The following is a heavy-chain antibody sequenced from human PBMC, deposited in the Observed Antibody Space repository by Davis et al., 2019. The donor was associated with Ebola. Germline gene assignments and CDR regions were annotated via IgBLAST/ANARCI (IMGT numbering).Heavy chain of an antibody. CDR2: IIPIFGTA. CDR1: GGTFSSYA. CDR3: AQKIPRYCSSTSCYGASYYGMDV. V-gene: IGHV1-69*13. Sequence: SVQVSCKASGGTFSSYAISWVRQAPGQGLEWMGGIIPIFGTANYAQKFQGRVTITADESTSTAYMELSSLRSEDTAVYYCAQKIPRYCSSTSCYGASYYGMDVWGQGTTVTVSS. J-gene: IGHJ6*02. D-gene: IGHD2-2*01.